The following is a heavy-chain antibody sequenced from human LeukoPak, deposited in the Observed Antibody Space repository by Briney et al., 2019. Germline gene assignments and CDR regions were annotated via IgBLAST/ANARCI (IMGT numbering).Heavy chain of an antibody. CDR3: ASHEYCSSTSCYDV. D-gene: IGHD2-2*01. CDR1: GFTFSDYY. CDR2: ISSSGSLF. V-gene: IGHV3-11*01. J-gene: IGHJ4*02. Sequence: PGGSLRLSCAASGFTFSDYYMSWIRQAPGTGLEWVSYISSSGSLFYYADSVKGRFTISRDNDQNSLYLEMNSLRVEDTAVYYCASHEYCSSTSCYDVWGQGTLVTVSA.